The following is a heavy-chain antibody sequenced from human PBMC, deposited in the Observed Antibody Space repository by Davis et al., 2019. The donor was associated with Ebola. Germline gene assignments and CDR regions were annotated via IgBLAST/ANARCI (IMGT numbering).Heavy chain of an antibody. Sequence: GESLKISCAASGFTFSNYWMAWGRQAPGKGLEWVAHIKHDGSVKDYVDSVKGRFTISRDNAKNSLYLQINSLRVEDTAVYYCVRDGWASLFDYWGQGTLVTVSS. V-gene: IGHV3-7*03. J-gene: IGHJ4*02. CDR2: IKHDGSVK. D-gene: IGHD6-19*01. CDR3: VRDGWASLFDY. CDR1: GFTFSNYW.